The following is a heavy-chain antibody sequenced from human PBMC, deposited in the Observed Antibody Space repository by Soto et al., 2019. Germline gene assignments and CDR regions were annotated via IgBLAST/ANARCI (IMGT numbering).Heavy chain of an antibody. CDR3: AIDADGSGRPVYGMDV. V-gene: IGHV1-18*01. D-gene: IGHD3-10*01. Sequence: GASVKVSCKASGYTFSRYGISWVRQAPGQGLEWMGWISAYNGNTNYAQKLQGRVTMTTDTSTSTAYMELRSLRSDDTAVYYCAIDADGSGRPVYGMDVWGQGTTVTVSS. CDR2: ISAYNGNT. J-gene: IGHJ6*02. CDR1: GYTFSRYG.